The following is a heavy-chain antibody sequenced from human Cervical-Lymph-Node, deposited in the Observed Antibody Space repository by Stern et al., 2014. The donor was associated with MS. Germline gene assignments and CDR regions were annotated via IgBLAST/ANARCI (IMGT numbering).Heavy chain of an antibody. J-gene: IGHJ4*02. CDR2: IIVGNGNT. CDR1: GYTFTSFA. Sequence: VQLVQSGAEVKKPGASVKVSCKASGYTFTSFALHWVRQAPGQRPEWMGWIIVGNGNTKYSQNFQDRVTISRDTSASTVYMELTSLRSEDTAVYYCTRAYYGSQLGYWGQGTLVTVSA. CDR3: TRAYYGSQLGY. V-gene: IGHV1-3*01. D-gene: IGHD3-16*01.